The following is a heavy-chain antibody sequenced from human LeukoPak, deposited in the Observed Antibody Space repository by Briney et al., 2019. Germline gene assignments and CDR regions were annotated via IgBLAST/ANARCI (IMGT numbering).Heavy chain of an antibody. CDR2: IIPIFGTA. D-gene: IGHD2-21*01. CDR3: ATGAAIRSYYYGMDV. V-gene: IGHV1-69*13. J-gene: IGHJ6*02. Sequence: GASVNVSCKASGYTFTSYDINWVRQAPGQGLEWMGGIIPIFGTANYAQKFQGRVTITADESTSTAYMELSSLRSEDTAVYYCATGAAIRSYYYGMDVWGQGTTVTVSS. CDR1: GYTFTSYD.